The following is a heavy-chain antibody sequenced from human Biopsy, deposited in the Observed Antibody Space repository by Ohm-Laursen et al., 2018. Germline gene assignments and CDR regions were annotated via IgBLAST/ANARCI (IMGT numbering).Heavy chain of an antibody. Sequence: SDTLSLTWTVSGGSTSRDYWAWIRQPPGKGLQWIGYTYYSGSTNYNPSLNSRVTIAVDTSKNQFSLRLTSVTAADTAVYYCVRSNYHYYGFDVWGQGTTVTVSS. J-gene: IGHJ6*02. CDR2: TYYSGST. V-gene: IGHV4-59*07. CDR3: VRSNYHYYGFDV. CDR1: GGSTSRDY.